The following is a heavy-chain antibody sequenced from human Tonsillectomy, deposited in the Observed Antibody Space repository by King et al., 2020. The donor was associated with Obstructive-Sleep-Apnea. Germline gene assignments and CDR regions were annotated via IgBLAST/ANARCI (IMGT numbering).Heavy chain of an antibody. J-gene: IGHJ4*02. CDR3: AVQYSSGWYLDY. CDR2: INPSRGGT. D-gene: IGHD6-19*01. CDR1: GYTFTGYY. Sequence: QLVQSGAEVKKPGASVKVSCKASGYTFTGYYMHWVRQAPGQGLEWMGSINPSRGGTRYAQKFQGRVTLTGDTSISTAYMEMSSLRSDDTAVYYCAVQYSSGWYLDYWGQGTLVTVSS. V-gene: IGHV1-2*02.